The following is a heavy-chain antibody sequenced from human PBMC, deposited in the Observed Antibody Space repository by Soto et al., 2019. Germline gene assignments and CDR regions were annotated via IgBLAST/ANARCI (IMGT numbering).Heavy chain of an antibody. J-gene: IGHJ5*02. Sequence: SETLSLTXAVSGGSISSGGYSWSWIRQPPGKGLEWIGYIYHSGSTYYNPSLKSRVTISVDRSKNQFSLKLSSVTAADTAVYYCARDGSSSGWFDPWGQGTLVTVSS. V-gene: IGHV4-30-2*01. D-gene: IGHD6-13*01. CDR1: GGSISSGGYS. CDR2: IYHSGST. CDR3: ARDGSSSGWFDP.